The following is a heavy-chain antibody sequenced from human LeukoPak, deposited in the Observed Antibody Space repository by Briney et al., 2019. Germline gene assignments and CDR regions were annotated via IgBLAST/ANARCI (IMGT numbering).Heavy chain of an antibody. Sequence: ASVKVSCKVSGYTLTELSMHWVRQAPGQGLEWMGGIIPIFGTANYAQKFQGRVTITADESTSTAYMELSSLRSEDTAVYYCASPFRGSGSYLSSYYYYMDVWGKGTTVTISS. CDR1: GYTLTELS. CDR2: IIPIFGTA. D-gene: IGHD3-10*01. J-gene: IGHJ6*03. V-gene: IGHV1-69*13. CDR3: ASPFRGSGSYLSSYYYYMDV.